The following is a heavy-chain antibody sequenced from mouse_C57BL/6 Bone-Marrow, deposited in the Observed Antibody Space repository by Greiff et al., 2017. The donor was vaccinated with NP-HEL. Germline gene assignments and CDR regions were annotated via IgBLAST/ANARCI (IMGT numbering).Heavy chain of an antibody. CDR3: ARDPYYYGSSYDY. CDR2: SSDGGSYT. Sequence: EVMLVESGGGLVKPGGSLKLSCAASGFTFSSYAMSWVRQTPEKRLEWVATSSDGGSYTYYPDNVKGRFTISRDNAKNNLYLQMSHLKSEDTAMYYCARDPYYYGSSYDYWGQGTTLTVSS. J-gene: IGHJ2*01. V-gene: IGHV5-4*01. D-gene: IGHD1-1*01. CDR1: GFTFSSYA.